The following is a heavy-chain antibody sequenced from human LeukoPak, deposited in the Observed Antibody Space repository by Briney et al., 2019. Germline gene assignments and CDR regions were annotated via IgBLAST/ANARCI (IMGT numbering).Heavy chain of an antibody. Sequence: GGSLRLSCVASGFTFSSYAMSWVGQAPGKGLEGVSAISGSGVTTHYAGSVKGRFSISRDNSKNTLYLQMNSLRAEDTALYYCAKKVVVGATSPYSDFQDWGQGTLVTVSS. J-gene: IGHJ1*01. CDR2: ISGSGVTT. CDR3: AKKVVVGATSPYSDFQD. D-gene: IGHD1-26*01. CDR1: GFTFSSYA. V-gene: IGHV3-23*01.